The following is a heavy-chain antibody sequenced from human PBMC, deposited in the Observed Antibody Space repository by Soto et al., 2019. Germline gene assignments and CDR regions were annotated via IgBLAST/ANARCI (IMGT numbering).Heavy chain of an antibody. CDR1: GGSISSYY. CDR3: AAQLWRGGLVFDY. J-gene: IGHJ4*02. V-gene: IGHV4-59*06. D-gene: IGHD5-18*01. CDR2: IYYSGST. Sequence: SETLSLTCTVSGGSISSYYWSWIRQPPGKGLEWIGYIYYSGSTYYNPSLKSRVTISVDTSKNQFSLKLSSVTAADTAVYYCAAQLWRGGLVFDYWGQGTLVTVSS.